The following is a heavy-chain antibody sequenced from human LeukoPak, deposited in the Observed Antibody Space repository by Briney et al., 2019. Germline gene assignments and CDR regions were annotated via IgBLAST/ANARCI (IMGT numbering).Heavy chain of an antibody. Sequence: SETLSLTCAVYGGSFSGYYWSWIRQPPGKGLEWIGEINHSGSTNYNPSLKSRVTISVDTSKNQFSLKLSSVTAADTAVYYCASTGGEMATIAPDYWGQGTLVTVSS. CDR3: ASTGGEMATIAPDY. CDR1: GGSFSGYY. J-gene: IGHJ4*02. CDR2: INHSGST. D-gene: IGHD5-24*01. V-gene: IGHV4-34*01.